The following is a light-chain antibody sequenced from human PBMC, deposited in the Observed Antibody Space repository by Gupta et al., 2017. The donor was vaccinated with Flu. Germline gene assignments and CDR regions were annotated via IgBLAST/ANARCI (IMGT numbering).Light chain of an antibody. CDR1: QSNSTW. J-gene: IGKJ2*01. CDR2: KAS. V-gene: IGKV1-5*03. CDR3: QQYDSSPYT. Sequence: DIQMTQSPSTLSASVGNRVTITCRASQSNSTWFAWYQQKPGKAPNLLISKASSLERGVTSRFSGSGSGTEFTLTISSLQPDAFATYYCQQYDSSPYTFGQGTKLEI.